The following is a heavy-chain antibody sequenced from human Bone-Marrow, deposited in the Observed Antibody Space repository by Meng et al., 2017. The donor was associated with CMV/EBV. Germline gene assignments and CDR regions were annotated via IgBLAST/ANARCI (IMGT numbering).Heavy chain of an antibody. CDR1: GFTFSDYG. CDR2: VRYDGNNK. CDR3: AKDSLFTSCYTCYYGMDV. J-gene: IGHJ6*02. D-gene: IGHD2-2*02. V-gene: IGHV3-30*02. Sequence: GESLKISCAASGFTFSDYGMHWVRQAPGKGLEWVAYVRYDGNNKNYADSVKGRFTISRDNAKSSLYLQMNSLRAEDTAVYYCAKDSLFTSCYTCYYGMDVWGQGTTVTVSS.